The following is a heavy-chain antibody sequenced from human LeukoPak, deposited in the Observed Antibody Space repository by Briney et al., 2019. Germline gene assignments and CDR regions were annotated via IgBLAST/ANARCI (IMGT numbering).Heavy chain of an antibody. J-gene: IGHJ4*02. Sequence: GGYLRLSCAVSGVTVNSNYMNWVRQAPGKGLEWVSILYSGGNAYYADSVKGRFTIFRDNSKDTLYLQMNSLRAEDTAVYYCARQQDTTAPGYWGQGTLVTVSS. CDR3: ARQQDTTAPGY. CDR2: LYSGGNA. CDR1: GVTVNSNY. V-gene: IGHV3-66*04. D-gene: IGHD5-18*01.